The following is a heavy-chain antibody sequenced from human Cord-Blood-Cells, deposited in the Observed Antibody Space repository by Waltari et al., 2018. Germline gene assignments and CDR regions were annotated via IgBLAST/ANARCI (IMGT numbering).Heavy chain of an antibody. CDR1: GYTFTGYY. CDR2: ITPNSGGT. D-gene: IGHD6-13*01. CDR3: ARDTIAAAGDY. Sequence: QVQLVQSGAEVKKPRAPVKVSCKASGYTFTGYYLHWVRQAPGQGLEWMGWITPNSGGTNFAKKFQGRVTRTRDTSISTAYMELSRLRSDDTAVDYCARDTIAAAGDYWGQGTLVTVSS. J-gene: IGHJ4*02. V-gene: IGHV1-2*02.